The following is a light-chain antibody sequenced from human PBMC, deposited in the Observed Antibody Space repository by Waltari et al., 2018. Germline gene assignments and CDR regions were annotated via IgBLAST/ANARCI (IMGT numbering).Light chain of an antibody. Sequence: QSALTQPASVSGSPGPSITISCTATSSAVGGYHFLSWYQQHPSKAPTLIVYDVNKPPSGISNRFSGSKSGNTASLTISGLQAEGEADYYCSSYTSSYTYVFGSGTKVAVL. CDR2: DVN. CDR1: SSAVGGYHF. V-gene: IGLV2-14*03. CDR3: SSYTSSYTYV. J-gene: IGLJ1*01.